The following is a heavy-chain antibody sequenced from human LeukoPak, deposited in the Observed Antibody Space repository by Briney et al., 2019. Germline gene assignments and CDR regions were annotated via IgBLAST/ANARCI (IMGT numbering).Heavy chain of an antibody. CDR2: IYYSGST. V-gene: IGHV4-59*02. CDR3: ASYSSGWSGGAFDI. Sequence: SETLSLTCTVSGGSVSSYYWSWIRKPPGKGLEWIGYIYYSGSTNYNPSLKSRVTISVDTSKNQFSLKPSSVTAADTAVYYCASYSSGWSGGAFDIWGQGTMVTVSS. J-gene: IGHJ3*02. CDR1: GGSVSSYY. D-gene: IGHD6-19*01.